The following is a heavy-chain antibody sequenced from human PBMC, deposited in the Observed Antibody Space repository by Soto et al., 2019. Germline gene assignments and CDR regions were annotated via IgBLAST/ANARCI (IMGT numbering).Heavy chain of an antibody. V-gene: IGHV3-53*01. D-gene: IGHD5-12*01. CDR1: GFTVSNNY. CDR2: IYSGGTT. CDR3: ARGGRWLQLPPYNWFYP. Sequence: PGGSLRLSCAASGFTVSNNYMIWFRLPPGKGLEWVSLIYSGGTTYYADSVKGRFTISRDNSKNTLYLQMNSLRAEDTAVYYCARGGRWLQLPPYNWFYPWGQGTLVTVSS. J-gene: IGHJ5*02.